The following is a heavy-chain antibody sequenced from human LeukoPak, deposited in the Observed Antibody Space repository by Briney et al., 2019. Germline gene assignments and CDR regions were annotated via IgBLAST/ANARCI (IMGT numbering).Heavy chain of an antibody. CDR1: GGSISSGGYY. D-gene: IGHD1-26*01. J-gene: IGHJ5*02. Sequence: SETLSLTCTVSGGSISSGGYYWSWIRQHPGKGLEWIGYIYYSGSTYYNPSLKSRVTISVDTSKNQFSLKLSSVTAADTAVYYCARDSFVGAGANWFDPWGQGTLVTVSS. CDR3: ARDSFVGAGANWFDP. CDR2: IYYSGST. V-gene: IGHV4-31*03.